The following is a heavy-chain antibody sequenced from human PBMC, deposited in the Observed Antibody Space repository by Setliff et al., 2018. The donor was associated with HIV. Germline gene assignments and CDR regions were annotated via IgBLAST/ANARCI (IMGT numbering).Heavy chain of an antibody. Sequence: ASETLSLTCTVSGGSFSSGSYYWSWIRQSAGKGLEWIGRIYTSGSTNYNPSLKSRVTISVDTSKNQFSLKLSSVTAADTAVYYCAREGGKLWFGELLYAFDIWGQGTMVT. CDR3: AREGGKLWFGELLYAFDI. V-gene: IGHV4-61*02. J-gene: IGHJ3*02. CDR1: GGSFSSGSYY. D-gene: IGHD3-10*01. CDR2: IYTSGST.